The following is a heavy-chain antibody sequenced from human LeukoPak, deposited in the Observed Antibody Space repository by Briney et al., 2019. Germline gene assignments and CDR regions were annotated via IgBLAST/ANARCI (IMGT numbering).Heavy chain of an antibody. Sequence: TGGSLRLSCAASGFTFSSYSMNWVRQAPGKGLEWVSYISSSSTTIYYADSVKGRFTISRDNAKNSLYLQMNSLRAEDTAVYYCVRDHHRRLYDSQARDTFDFWGQGTMVTVSS. J-gene: IGHJ3*01. CDR1: GFTFSSYS. CDR2: ISSSSTTI. V-gene: IGHV3-48*01. D-gene: IGHD3-22*01. CDR3: VRDHHRRLYDSQARDTFDF.